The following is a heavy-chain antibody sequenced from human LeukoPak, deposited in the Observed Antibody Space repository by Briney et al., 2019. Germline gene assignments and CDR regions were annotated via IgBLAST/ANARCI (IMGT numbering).Heavy chain of an antibody. CDR3: ARDGDYAWFDP. D-gene: IGHD4-17*01. CDR1: GGSISSGGYS. Sequence: PSETLSLTCAVSGGSISSGGYSWSWIRQPPGKGLECIGYIYHSGSTYYNPSLKSRVTISVDRSKNQFSLKLSSVTAADTAVYYCARDGDYAWFDPWGQGTLVTVSS. J-gene: IGHJ5*02. CDR2: IYHSGST. V-gene: IGHV4-30-2*01.